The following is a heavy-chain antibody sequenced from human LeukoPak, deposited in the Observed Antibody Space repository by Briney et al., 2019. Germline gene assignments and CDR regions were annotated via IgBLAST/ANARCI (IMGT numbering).Heavy chain of an antibody. J-gene: IGHJ6*02. CDR3: ARHAAGRAERPYYYYGMDV. D-gene: IGHD3-10*01. CDR2: RNPGDSDT. V-gene: IGHV5-51*01. Sequence: ESLKISCKGSGYRFTDYWIGWVRQMPGKGLEWMGIRNPGDSDTTYSPSFHGQVIISVDMSLSTAYLQWTSLKASDSAMYFCARHAAGRAERPYYYYGMDVWGQGTTVTVPS. CDR1: GYRFTDYW.